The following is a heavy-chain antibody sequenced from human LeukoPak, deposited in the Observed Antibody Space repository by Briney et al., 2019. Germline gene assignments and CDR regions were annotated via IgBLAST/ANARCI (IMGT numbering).Heavy chain of an antibody. V-gene: IGHV3-74*01. J-gene: IGHJ4*02. D-gene: IGHD5-12*01. CDR3: ARESAGYRLFEF. CDR1: GFSFNNYW. Sequence: SGGSLRLSCAGSGFSFNNYWMHWVRQAPGKGLVWVSRIHSDGRVTTYADSVKGRFTISKDSARNTLYLQMNTLRVEDTAVYYCARESAGYRLFEFWGQGALVTVSS. CDR2: IHSDGRVT.